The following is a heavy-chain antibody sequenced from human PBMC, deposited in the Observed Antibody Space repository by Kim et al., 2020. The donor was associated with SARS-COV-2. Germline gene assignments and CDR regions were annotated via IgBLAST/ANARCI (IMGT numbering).Heavy chain of an antibody. J-gene: IGHJ4*02. CDR1: GSGFTFSRYA. V-gene: IGHV3-64D*06. D-gene: IGHD2-2*01. CDR2: ITDDGGYT. CDR3: VQDLQRDIVVPATLG. Sequence: GGSLRLSCSASGSGFTFSRYAMHWIRQAPGKGLEYVSVITDDGGYTFYADSVKGRFTVSRDNSKNTLYLQMTSLRPEDTAVYYCVQDLQRDIVVPATLGWGQGTLVTVSS.